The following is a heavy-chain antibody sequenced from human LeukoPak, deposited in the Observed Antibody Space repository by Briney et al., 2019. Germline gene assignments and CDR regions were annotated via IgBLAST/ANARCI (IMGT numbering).Heavy chain of an antibody. D-gene: IGHD5-18*01. CDR2: ISGASGTT. CDR3: ARESNVDTAARTYFDY. Sequence: PGGSLRLSCAASGFTFSSYAMTWVRQAPGKGLEWVSTISGASGTTYYADSVKGRFTISRDNSRNTLYLQMNSLRAEDTAVYYCARESNVDTAARTYFDYWGQGTLGTVSA. J-gene: IGHJ4*02. CDR1: GFTFSSYA. V-gene: IGHV3-23*01.